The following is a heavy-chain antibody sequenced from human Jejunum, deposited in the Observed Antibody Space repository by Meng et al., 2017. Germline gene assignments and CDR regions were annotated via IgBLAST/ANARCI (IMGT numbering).Heavy chain of an antibody. CDR2: IDHRGSP. Sequence: QLHLQRPGPGLLTPSGTLSLTGTVSGDSITTNTYWSWVRQSPEKGLEWIGQIDHRGSPYYNPSLKSRVTMSVDKSKSQVSLQLTSVTAADTAVYYCAKHGGYYQHYWGQGTLVTVSS. J-gene: IGHJ4*02. CDR3: AKHGGYYQHY. D-gene: IGHD3-22*01. CDR1: GDSITTNTY. V-gene: IGHV4-4*02.